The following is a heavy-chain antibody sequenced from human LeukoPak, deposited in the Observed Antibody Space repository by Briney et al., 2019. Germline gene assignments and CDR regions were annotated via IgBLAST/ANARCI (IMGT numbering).Heavy chain of an antibody. CDR2: ISGSGGST. CDR1: GFTFSSYA. J-gene: IGHJ4*02. Sequence: GGSLRLFCAASGFTFSSYAMSWVRQDPGKGLEWFSAISGSGGSTYYADSVKGRFTISRDNSKTTLYLQINSLRAEDTAVYSGAKRSAGVAPAGFDYWGQGTLVTVSS. V-gene: IGHV3-23*01. CDR3: AKRSAGVAPAGFDY. D-gene: IGHD3-3*01.